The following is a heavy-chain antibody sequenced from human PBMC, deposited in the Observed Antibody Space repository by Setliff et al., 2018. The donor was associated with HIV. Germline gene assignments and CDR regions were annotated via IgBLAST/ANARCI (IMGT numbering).Heavy chain of an antibody. CDR3: ARLLPPDNFAPDY. CDR1: GYSISSGYY. D-gene: IGHD3-9*01. V-gene: IGHV4-38-2*01. J-gene: IGHJ4*02. CDR2: IYHSGSA. Sequence: PSETLSLTCAVSGYSISSGYYWGWIRQPPGKGLEWIGSIYHSGSAIYNPSLKSRVTISVDTSENQFSLKVSSVTAADTAVYYCARLLPPDNFAPDYWGQGTLVTVSS.